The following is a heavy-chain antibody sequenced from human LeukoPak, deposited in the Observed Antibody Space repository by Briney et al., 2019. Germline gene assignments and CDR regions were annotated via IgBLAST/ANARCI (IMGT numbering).Heavy chain of an antibody. CDR1: GYTFTIYW. CDR3: ARSPWEIDY. V-gene: IGHV5-51*01. Sequence: GESLKISCNGSGYTFTIYWIGRVRQMPGKGLEWMGIISPRDSDTRYSPSFQGQVTISADKSFNTAYLQWSSLKASDTATYYCARSPWEIDYWGQGTRVTVSS. D-gene: IGHD1-26*01. CDR2: ISPRDSDT. J-gene: IGHJ4*02.